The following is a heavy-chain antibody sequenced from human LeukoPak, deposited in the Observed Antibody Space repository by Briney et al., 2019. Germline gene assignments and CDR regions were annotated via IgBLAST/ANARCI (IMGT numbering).Heavy chain of an antibody. CDR2: ISSSSSTI. Sequence: GGSLRLSCAASGFTFSSYSMNWVRQAPGKGLEWVSYISSSSSTIYYADSVKGRFTISRDNAKNSLYLQMNSLRAEDTAVYYCARDTIFGVVRYWGQGTLVTVFS. CDR3: ARDTIFGVVRY. J-gene: IGHJ4*02. D-gene: IGHD3-3*01. CDR1: GFTFSSYS. V-gene: IGHV3-48*01.